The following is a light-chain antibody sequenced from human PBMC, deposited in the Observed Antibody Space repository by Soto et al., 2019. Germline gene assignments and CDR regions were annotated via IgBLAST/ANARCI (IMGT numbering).Light chain of an antibody. CDR2: DAS. CDR3: QQGSNWPRT. V-gene: IGKV3D-20*02. CDR1: QSVSSSY. J-gene: IGKJ5*01. Sequence: EVGVTQSPGTLSLSTGERATLSCRASQSVSSSYLAWYQQKPGQAPRLLIYDASKRAPGIPARFSGSGSGTDFTLTISSLESEDFAVYYCQQGSNWPRTFGQGTRLEIK.